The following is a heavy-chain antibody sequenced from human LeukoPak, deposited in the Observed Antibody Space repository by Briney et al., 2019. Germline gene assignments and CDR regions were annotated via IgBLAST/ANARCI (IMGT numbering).Heavy chain of an antibody. CDR1: RYTFTGYY. CDR3: ARGGSNGGYPYYFDY. CDR2: INPNSGGT. Sequence: ASVKVSCKASRYTFTGYYMHWVRQAPGQGLEWMGWINPNSGGTNYAQKFQGRVTMTRDTSISTAYMELSRLRSDDTAVYYCARGGSNGGYPYYFDYWGQGTLVTVSS. J-gene: IGHJ4*02. D-gene: IGHD2-8*01. V-gene: IGHV1-2*02.